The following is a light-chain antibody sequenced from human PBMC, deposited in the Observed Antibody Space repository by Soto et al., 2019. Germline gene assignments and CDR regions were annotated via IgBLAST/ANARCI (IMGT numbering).Light chain of an antibody. CDR2: DAS. CDR3: QHYNSYSEA. J-gene: IGKJ1*01. Sequence: DIVLTQSPGTLSFSPGERATLSCRSSQSINSRSLAWYQQKPGQAPRLLIYDASSRATGIPDRFSGSGSGTDFTLTISSLQPDDFATYYCQHYNSYSEAFGQGTKVDIK. V-gene: IGKV3-20*01. CDR1: QSINSRS.